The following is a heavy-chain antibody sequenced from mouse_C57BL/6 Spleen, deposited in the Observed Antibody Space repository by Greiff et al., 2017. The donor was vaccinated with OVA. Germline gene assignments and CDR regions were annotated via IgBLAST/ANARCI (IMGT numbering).Heavy chain of an antibody. D-gene: IGHD1-1*01. CDR3: ARRGLYGSSWDYAMDY. Sequence: VQLQQPGAELVMPGASVKLSCKASGYTFTSYWMHWVKQRPGQGLEWIGEIDPSDSYTNYNQQFKGKSTLTVDKSSSTAYMQLSSLTSEDSAVYDCARRGLYGSSWDYAMDYWGQGTSVTVSS. J-gene: IGHJ4*01. V-gene: IGHV1-69*01. CDR1: GYTFTSYW. CDR2: IDPSDSYT.